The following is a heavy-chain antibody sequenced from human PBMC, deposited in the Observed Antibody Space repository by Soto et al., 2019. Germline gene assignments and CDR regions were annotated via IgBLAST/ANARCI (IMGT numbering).Heavy chain of an antibody. Sequence: PSETLSLTCAVYGGSFSGYYWSWVRQPPGKGLEWIGEINHSGSTNYNPSLKSRVTISVDTSKNQFSLKLSSVTAADTAVYYCARAYMTTVIDYWGQGTLVTVSS. J-gene: IGHJ4*02. CDR2: INHSGST. D-gene: IGHD4-17*01. CDR1: GGSFSGYY. V-gene: IGHV4-34*01. CDR3: ARAYMTTVIDY.